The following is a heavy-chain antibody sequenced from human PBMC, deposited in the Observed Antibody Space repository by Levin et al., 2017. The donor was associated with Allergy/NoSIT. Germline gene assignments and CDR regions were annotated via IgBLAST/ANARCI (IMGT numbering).Heavy chain of an antibody. V-gene: IGHV4-61*01. CDR1: GGSVSSGTYY. CDR3: ARNRIVVAGGNDYYYGMGV. J-gene: IGHJ6*02. Sequence: GSLRLSCTVSGGSVSSGTYYWSWIRQPPGKGLEWIGYINYRGSTKYNPSLKSRVTISVDTSKNEFSLKLSSVTAADTAVYYCARNRIVVAGGNDYYYGMGVWGQGTTVTVSS. CDR2: INYRGST. D-gene: IGHD6-19*01.